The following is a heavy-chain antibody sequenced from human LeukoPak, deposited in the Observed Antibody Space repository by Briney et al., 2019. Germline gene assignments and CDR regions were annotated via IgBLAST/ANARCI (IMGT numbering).Heavy chain of an antibody. CDR3: ARVRCSRGTCYLDY. D-gene: IGHD2-15*01. CDR2: ISGSTIYI. J-gene: IGHJ4*02. V-gene: IGHV3-21*06. CDR1: GFTFSSYE. Sequence: GGSLRLSCAASGFTFSSYEMNWVRQAPGKGLEWVSTISGSTIYIYYADSVKGRFTISRDNAKNSLSLQMNSLRAEDTAVYYCARVRCSRGTCYLDYWGQGTLVTVSS.